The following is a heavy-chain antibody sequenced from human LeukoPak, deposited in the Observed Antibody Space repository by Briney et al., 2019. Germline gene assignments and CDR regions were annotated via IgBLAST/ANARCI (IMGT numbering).Heavy chain of an antibody. D-gene: IGHD3-10*01. V-gene: IGHV4-4*02. CDR2: IYHSGST. CDR1: GGSISSSNW. CDR3: ASSYGSGSVTFDY. Sequence: SETLSLTCAVSGGSISSSNWWSWVRQPPGKGLEWIGEIYHSGSTNYNPSLKSRVTISVDKSKNQFSLKLSSVTAADTAVYYCASSYGSGSVTFDYWGQGTLVTVSS. J-gene: IGHJ4*02.